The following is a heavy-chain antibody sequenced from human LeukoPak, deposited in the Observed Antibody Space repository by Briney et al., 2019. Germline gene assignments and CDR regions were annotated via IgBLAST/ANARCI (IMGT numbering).Heavy chain of an antibody. CDR1: GGSFSDYF. CDR3: ARDVVVVPAAIHYGMDV. CDR2: INHSGRT. J-gene: IGHJ6*02. Sequence: SETLSLTCAVYGGSFSDYFWGWFRQPPGKGLEWIGEINHSGRTYYNPSLKSRVTISVDTSKNQFSLNLSSVTAADTAVYYCARDVVVVPAAIHYGMDVWGQGTTVTVSS. D-gene: IGHD2-2*01. V-gene: IGHV4-34*01.